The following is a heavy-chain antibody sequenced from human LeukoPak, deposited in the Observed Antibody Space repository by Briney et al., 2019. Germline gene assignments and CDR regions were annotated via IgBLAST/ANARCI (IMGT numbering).Heavy chain of an antibody. V-gene: IGHV4-4*07. D-gene: IGHD2-15*01. CDR3: ARGYCSGGSCYIFDY. CDR1: GGSISGYY. J-gene: IGHJ4*02. Sequence: SETLSLTCTVSGGSISGYYWSWIRQPAGKGLEWIGRIYTSGSTNYNPSLKSRVTMSVDTSKNQFSLKLTSVTAADTAAYYCARGYCSGGSCYIFDYWGQGSLVTVSS. CDR2: IYTSGST.